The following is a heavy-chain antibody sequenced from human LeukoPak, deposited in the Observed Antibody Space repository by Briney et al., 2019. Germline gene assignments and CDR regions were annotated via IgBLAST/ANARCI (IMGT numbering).Heavy chain of an antibody. V-gene: IGHV1-18*01. CDR2: ISAYNGNT. J-gene: IGHJ4*02. Sequence: VASVKVSCKASGYTFTSYGISWVRQAPGQGLEWMGWISAYNGNTNYAQKLQGRVTITTDTSTSTAYMELRSLRSGDTAVYYCARQGYVGYFDYWGQGTLVTVSS. CDR1: GYTFTSYG. CDR3: ARQGYVGYFDY. D-gene: IGHD3-16*01.